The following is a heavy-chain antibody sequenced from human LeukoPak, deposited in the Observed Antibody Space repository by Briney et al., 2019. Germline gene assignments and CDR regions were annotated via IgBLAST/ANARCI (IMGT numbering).Heavy chain of an antibody. D-gene: IGHD2-2*01. V-gene: IGHV3-74*01. CDR2: INSDGSST. Sequence: GGSLRLSCAASGFTFSSYWMHWVRQAPGKGLVWVSRINSDGSSTSYADSVKGRFTISRDNAKNTLYLQMNTLRAEDTAVYYCARKEGYCTSTSCHAGGHAFDIWGQGTMVTVSP. J-gene: IGHJ3*02. CDR3: ARKEGYCTSTSCHAGGHAFDI. CDR1: GFTFSSYW.